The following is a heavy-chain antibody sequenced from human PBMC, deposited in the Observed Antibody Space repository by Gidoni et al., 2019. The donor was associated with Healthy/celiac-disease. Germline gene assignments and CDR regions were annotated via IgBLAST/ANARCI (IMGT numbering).Heavy chain of an antibody. D-gene: IGHD1-1*01. CDR3: AREVRPYYFDY. V-gene: IGHV4-34*01. J-gene: IGHJ4*02. CDR1: GGSFSGYY. Sequence: QVQLQQWGAGLLKPSETLSLTCAVYGGSFSGYYWSWIRQPPGKGLEWIGEINHSGSTNYNPSLKSRVTISVDTSKNQFSLKLSSVTAADTAVYYCAREVRPYYFDYWGQGTLVTVSS. CDR2: INHSGST.